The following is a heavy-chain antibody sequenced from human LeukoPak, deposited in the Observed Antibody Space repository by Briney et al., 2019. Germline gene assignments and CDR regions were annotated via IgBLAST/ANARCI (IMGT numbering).Heavy chain of an antibody. Sequence: SETLFLSCCFSGGSLSDQFWKRIPQPPAWVDGLVGYIYYIGTTDYHSSLKRRVTISLDTSKHQFCLGLSSVPAAERAVYYCARLIFGRVVTANDYWGQGTLGTASP. J-gene: IGHJ4*02. CDR1: GGSLSDQF. V-gene: IGHV4-59*11. CDR3: ARLIFGRVVTANDY. D-gene: IGHD2-21*02. CDR2: IYYIGTT.